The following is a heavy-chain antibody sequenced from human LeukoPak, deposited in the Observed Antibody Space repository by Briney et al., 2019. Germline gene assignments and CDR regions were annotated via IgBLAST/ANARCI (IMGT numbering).Heavy chain of an antibody. Sequence: ASVKVSCKASGYTFTSYDINWVRQATGQGLEWMGWMNPNSGNTGYAQKFQGRVTMTRNTAISTAYMELSSLRSEDTAVNYCARGARSSGWHDWFDPWGQGTLVTVSS. V-gene: IGHV1-8*01. J-gene: IGHJ5*02. D-gene: IGHD6-19*01. CDR3: ARGARSSGWHDWFDP. CDR1: GYTFTSYD. CDR2: MNPNSGNT.